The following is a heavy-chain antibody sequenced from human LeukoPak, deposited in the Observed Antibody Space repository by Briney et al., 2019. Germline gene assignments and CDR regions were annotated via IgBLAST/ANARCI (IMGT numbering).Heavy chain of an antibody. V-gene: IGHV3-23*01. Sequence: GGSLRLSCAASGFTFSSSAMSWVRQAPGKGLEWVSTFSGSDGSTYYADSVKGRFTISRDNSKNTLYLQMNTLRAEDTAVYYCAKTGESGLVDYYYYTDVCGNGTTVTVSS. CDR1: GFTFSSSA. CDR2: FSGSDGST. J-gene: IGHJ6*03. CDR3: AKTGESGLVDYYYYTDV. D-gene: IGHD1-26*01.